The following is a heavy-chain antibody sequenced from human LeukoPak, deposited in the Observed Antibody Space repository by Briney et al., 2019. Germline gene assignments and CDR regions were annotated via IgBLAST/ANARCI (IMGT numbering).Heavy chain of an antibody. CDR3: AREVNSSGYYWH. J-gene: IGHJ4*02. CDR1: GGSISPYY. Sequence: PSETLSLTCSVSGGSISPYYWGWFRQPPGQGLEWIAYIYYSGNTNYNSSLKSRANIAIDTSKNQFSLKLSSVTAADTAVYYCAREVNSSGYYWHWGQGTLVTVSS. D-gene: IGHD3-22*01. V-gene: IGHV4-59*12. CDR2: IYYSGNT.